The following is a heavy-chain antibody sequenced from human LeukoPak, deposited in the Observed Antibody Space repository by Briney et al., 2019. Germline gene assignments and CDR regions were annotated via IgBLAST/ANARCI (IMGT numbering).Heavy chain of an antibody. J-gene: IGHJ4*02. Sequence: SVKVSCKASGGTFSSYAISWVRQAPGQGLEWMGRIIPILGIANYAQKFQGRVTITADKSTSTAYMELSSLRSEDTAVYYCASGGNDYYTAVWDYWGQGTLVTVSS. CDR2: IIPILGIA. CDR1: GGTFSSYA. V-gene: IGHV1-69*04. CDR3: ASGGNDYYTAVWDY. D-gene: IGHD3-3*01.